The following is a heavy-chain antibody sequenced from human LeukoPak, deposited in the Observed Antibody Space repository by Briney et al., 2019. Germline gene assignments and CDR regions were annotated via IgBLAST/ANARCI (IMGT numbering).Heavy chain of an antibody. CDR1: GFTFSSYW. Sequence: GGSLRLSCAASGFTFSSYWMNWVRQAPGKGLVWVSRIASDGSSTTYADSVKGRFSISRDNAKNTLYLQMNSLRDEDTAVYYCASSGSYRFDYWGQGTLVTVSS. CDR3: ASSGSYRFDY. D-gene: IGHD1-26*01. V-gene: IGHV3-74*01. CDR2: IASDGSST. J-gene: IGHJ4*02.